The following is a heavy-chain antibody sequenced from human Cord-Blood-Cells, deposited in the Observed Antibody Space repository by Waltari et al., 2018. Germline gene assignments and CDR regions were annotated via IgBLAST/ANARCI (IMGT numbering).Heavy chain of an antibody. Sequence: QVQLVQSGAEVKKPGASLKVSCKASGYTFTSYDINWVRQATGQGLEWMGWMNPNSGNTGYAQKFQGRVTMPRNTSISTAYMELSSLRSEDTAVYYCARDQGGSYGAGGDYWGQGTLVTVSS. CDR2: MNPNSGNT. D-gene: IGHD1-26*01. V-gene: IGHV1-8*01. J-gene: IGHJ4*02. CDR3: ARDQGGSYGAGGDY. CDR1: GYTFTSYD.